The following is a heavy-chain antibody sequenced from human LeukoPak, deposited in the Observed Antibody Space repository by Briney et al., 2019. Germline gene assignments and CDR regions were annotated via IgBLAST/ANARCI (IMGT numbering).Heavy chain of an antibody. D-gene: IGHD2-8*01. CDR1: GFTFSDYY. CDR3: ALGTINKDYYFGMDV. CDR2: ISNSGTTV. Sequence: GGSLRLSCAASGFTFSDYYMTWLRQAPGKGLEWLSYISNSGTTVFYADSVKGRFTVSRDNAKRSLYLQIESLRDDDTAVYHCALGTINKDYYFGMDVWGQGTTVTVSS. J-gene: IGHJ6*02. V-gene: IGHV3-11*01.